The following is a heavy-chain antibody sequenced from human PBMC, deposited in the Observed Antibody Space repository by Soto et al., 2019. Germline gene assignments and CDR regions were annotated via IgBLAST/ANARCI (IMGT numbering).Heavy chain of an antibody. CDR3: AKDLYNWNDKYYYYYGMDV. Sequence: VGSLRLSCAASGFTFSRYSMSWVRQAPGRGLEWVSYITSASTTIYYADSVRGRFTISRDNSKNTLYLQMNCLRAEDTAVYYCAKDLYNWNDKYYYYYGMDVWGQGTTVTVSS. D-gene: IGHD1-20*01. CDR1: GFTFSRYS. V-gene: IGHV3-48*01. CDR2: ITSASTTI. J-gene: IGHJ6*02.